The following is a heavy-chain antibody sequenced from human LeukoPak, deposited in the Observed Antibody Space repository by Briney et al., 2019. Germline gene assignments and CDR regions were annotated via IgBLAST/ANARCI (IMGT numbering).Heavy chain of an antibody. CDR1: GFTFGDTW. D-gene: IGHD3/OR15-3a*01. CDR2: IKQDGSEK. CDR3: ATSYDMGWLIGY. Sequence: PGGSLRLSCAASGFTFGDTWTNWVRQVPGQGLEWVANIKQDGSEKFYVASGKGRFTISRDNGKSSLYLQMNSLRAEDTALYYCATSYDMGWLIGYWGQGTLVTVSS. J-gene: IGHJ4*02. V-gene: IGHV3-7*03.